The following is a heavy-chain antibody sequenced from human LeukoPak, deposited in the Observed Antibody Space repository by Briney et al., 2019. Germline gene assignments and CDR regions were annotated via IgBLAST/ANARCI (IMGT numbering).Heavy chain of an antibody. Sequence: GGSLRLSCAASGFTFSSYGMHWVRQAPGKGLEWVAFIRYEGSNKYYADSVKGRFTISRDNSKNTLYLQMNSLRAEDTAVYYCAKEGDYRSWVGFDYWGQGTLVTVSS. J-gene: IGHJ4*02. CDR2: IRYEGSNK. V-gene: IGHV3-30*02. CDR3: AKEGDYRSWVGFDY. D-gene: IGHD4-11*01. CDR1: GFTFSSYG.